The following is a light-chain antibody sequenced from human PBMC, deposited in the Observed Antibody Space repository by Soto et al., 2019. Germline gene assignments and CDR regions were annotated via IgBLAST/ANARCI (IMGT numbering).Light chain of an antibody. CDR1: SSDVGAYNY. V-gene: IGLV2-14*01. Sequence: QSALTQPASVSGCPGQSVAISCTGTSSDVGAYNYISWYQQHPGKAPKLLLSEVSNRPSGVSDRFSGSKSGNTASLTISGLQAEDEADYYCSSLTTSFTYVFGTGTKVTAL. CDR2: EVS. J-gene: IGLJ1*01. CDR3: SSLTTSFTYV.